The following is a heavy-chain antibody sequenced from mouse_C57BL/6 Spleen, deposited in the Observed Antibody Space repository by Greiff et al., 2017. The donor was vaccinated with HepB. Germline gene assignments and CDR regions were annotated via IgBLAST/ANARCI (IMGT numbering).Heavy chain of an antibody. CDR2: IYPGSGST. CDR1: GYTFTSYW. V-gene: IGHV1-55*01. Sequence: QVQLKQSGAELVKPGASVKMSCKASGYTFTSYWITWVKQRPGQGLEWIGDIYPGSGSTNYNEKFKSKATLTVDTSSSTAYMQLSSLTSEDSAVYYCARRRVYYYGSSQYFDVWGTGTTVTVSS. J-gene: IGHJ1*03. D-gene: IGHD1-1*01. CDR3: ARRRVYYYGSSQYFDV.